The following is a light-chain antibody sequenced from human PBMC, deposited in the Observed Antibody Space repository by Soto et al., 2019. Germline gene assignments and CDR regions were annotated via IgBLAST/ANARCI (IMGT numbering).Light chain of an antibody. V-gene: IGLV1-44*01. CDR2: TNN. CDR3: ATWDASLQSGV. CDR1: SSNIGSHL. Sequence: QSVLTQPPSVSGTPGQRVTISCSGSSSNIGSHLVNWYQQVPGTAPRLLIYTNNQRPSGVPDRFSDSKSGTSASLAISGLQSEEGANYYCATWDASLQSGVFGGGTKLTVL. J-gene: IGLJ3*02.